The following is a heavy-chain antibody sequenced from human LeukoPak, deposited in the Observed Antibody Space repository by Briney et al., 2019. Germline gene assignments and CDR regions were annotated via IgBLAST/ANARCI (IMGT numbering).Heavy chain of an antibody. V-gene: IGHV4-34*01. Sequence: PSETLSLTCAVYGGSFSGYYWSWIRQPPGKGLEWIGEINHSGSTNYNPSLKSRVTISVDTSKNQFSLKLSSVTAADTAVYYCATVPKSYDYGDYEGPDVFDYWGQGTLVTVSS. CDR2: INHSGST. CDR3: ATVPKSYDYGDYEGPDVFDY. J-gene: IGHJ4*02. CDR1: GGSFSGYY. D-gene: IGHD4-17*01.